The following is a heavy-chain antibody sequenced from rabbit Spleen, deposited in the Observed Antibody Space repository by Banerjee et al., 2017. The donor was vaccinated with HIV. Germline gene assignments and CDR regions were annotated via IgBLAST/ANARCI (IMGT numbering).Heavy chain of an antibody. J-gene: IGHJ4*01. CDR1: GFSLSSYY. D-gene: IGHD8-1*01. Sequence: HLKESGGGLVQPGGSLKLSCTASGFSLSSYYMNCVRQDPGKGLEWIDYIDPVFCITYYANCVSGRFTISRDNAQNTVFLQITSLTAADTATNFCARDRAGDTYFALWGPGTLVTVS. CDR2: IDPVFCIT. V-gene: IGHV1S7*01. CDR3: ARDRAGDTYFAL.